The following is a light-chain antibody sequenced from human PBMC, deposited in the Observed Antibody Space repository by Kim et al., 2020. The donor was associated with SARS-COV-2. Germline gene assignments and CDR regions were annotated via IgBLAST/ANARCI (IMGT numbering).Light chain of an antibody. CDR2: DAS. Sequence: SLGERATLSCRASQSVSNYLAWYQQRPGQAPRLLIYDASIRATGIPARFSGSGSGTDFTLTISSLEPEDFAVYYCQQRTNWPPMYTFGQGTKLEI. V-gene: IGKV3-11*01. CDR3: QQRTNWPPMYT. J-gene: IGKJ2*01. CDR1: QSVSNY.